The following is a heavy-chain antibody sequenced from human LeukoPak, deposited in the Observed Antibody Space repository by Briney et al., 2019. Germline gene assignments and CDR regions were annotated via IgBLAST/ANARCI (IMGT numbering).Heavy chain of an antibody. D-gene: IGHD3-10*01. Sequence: GGSLRLSCAASGFTFSVYSMNWVRQAPGKGLEWVACISSSGSTIYYADSVKGRFTISRDNAKNSLYLQMNSLRAEDTAVYYCARGVRRLWFGEPTGAFDIWGQGTMVTVSS. J-gene: IGHJ3*02. CDR3: ARGVRRLWFGEPTGAFDI. CDR2: ISSSGSTI. CDR1: GFTFSVYS. V-gene: IGHV3-48*04.